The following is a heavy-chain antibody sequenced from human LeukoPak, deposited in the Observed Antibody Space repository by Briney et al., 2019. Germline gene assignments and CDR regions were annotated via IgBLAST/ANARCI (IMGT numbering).Heavy chain of an antibody. CDR3: ANEIRPNDY. Sequence: GGSLRLSCAVSGFTFSSHAMSWVRQAPGKGLEWISAISISGGRIYYADSVKGRFSISRDNSKNTVYLQMNRLRGDDTAVYYCANEIRPNDYWGQGTLVTVSS. D-gene: IGHD4-17*01. V-gene: IGHV3-23*01. CDR1: GFTFSSHA. CDR2: ISISGGRI. J-gene: IGHJ4*02.